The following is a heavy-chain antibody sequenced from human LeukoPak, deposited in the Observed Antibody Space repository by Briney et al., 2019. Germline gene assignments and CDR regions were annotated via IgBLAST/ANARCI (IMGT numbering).Heavy chain of an antibody. CDR2: IDQDGSDE. Sequence: GGSLRLSCAASGFTLSDYWMSWVRQAPGKGLEWVVNIDQDGSDENYVDSVKGRFTISRDDAKNSLYLQMSSLRADDTAMYYCARESTRERPGCWGQGTLVPVSS. D-gene: IGHD1-1*01. CDR1: GFTLSDYW. CDR3: ARESTRERPGC. V-gene: IGHV3-7*01. J-gene: IGHJ4*02.